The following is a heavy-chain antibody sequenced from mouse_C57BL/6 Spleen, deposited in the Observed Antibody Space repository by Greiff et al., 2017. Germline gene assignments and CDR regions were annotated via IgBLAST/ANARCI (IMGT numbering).Heavy chain of an antibody. Sequence: VQLQQSGPELVKPGASVKISCKASGYTFTDYYMNWVKQSHGKSLEWIGDINPNNGGTSYNQKFKGKATLTVDKSSSTAYMELRSLTSEDSAVYYCATYGSSYRWFAYWGQGTLVTVSA. D-gene: IGHD1-1*01. J-gene: IGHJ3*01. CDR3: ATYGSSYRWFAY. CDR2: INPNNGGT. CDR1: GYTFTDYY. V-gene: IGHV1-26*01.